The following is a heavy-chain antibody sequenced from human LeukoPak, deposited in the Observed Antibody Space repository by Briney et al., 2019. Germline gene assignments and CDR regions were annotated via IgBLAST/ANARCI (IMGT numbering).Heavy chain of an antibody. Sequence: SETLSLTCTVPGGSISSYYWSWIRQPAGKGLEWIGRIYTSGSTNYNPSLKSRVTMSVDTSKNQFSLKLSSVTAADTAVYYCARGRVEVVPAAITWGYWGQGTLVTVSS. CDR1: GGSISSYY. CDR2: IYTSGST. CDR3: ARGRVEVVPAAITWGY. J-gene: IGHJ4*02. D-gene: IGHD2-2*01. V-gene: IGHV4-4*07.